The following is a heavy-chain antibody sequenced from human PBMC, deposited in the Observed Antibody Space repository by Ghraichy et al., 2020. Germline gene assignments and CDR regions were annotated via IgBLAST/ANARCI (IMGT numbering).Heavy chain of an antibody. J-gene: IGHJ4*02. Sequence: ASVKVSCKTSGYDFNIYDINWVRQAPGQGLEWLGWISTSNGNTNFADRFKDRLTMTTESSTTTVYLEVRSLTSDDTAVYYCARNTTGTTDLWGQGTLITGSS. CDR3: ARNTTGTTDL. D-gene: IGHD1-1*01. CDR2: ISTSNGNT. CDR1: GYDFNIYD. V-gene: IGHV1-18*01.